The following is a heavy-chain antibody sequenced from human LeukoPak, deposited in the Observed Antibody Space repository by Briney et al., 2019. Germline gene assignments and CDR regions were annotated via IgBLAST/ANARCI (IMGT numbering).Heavy chain of an antibody. V-gene: IGHV1-24*01. Sequence: GASVKVSCKASGYTFTGYYMHWVRQAPGKGLEWMGRFDPEEGETIYAQKFQGRVTMTEDTSTNTAYMELSSLRSEDTAVYYCATQQLVRFVLRFQHWGQGTLVTVSS. CDR2: FDPEEGET. D-gene: IGHD6-13*01. CDR1: GYTFTGYY. CDR3: ATQQLVRFVLRFQH. J-gene: IGHJ1*01.